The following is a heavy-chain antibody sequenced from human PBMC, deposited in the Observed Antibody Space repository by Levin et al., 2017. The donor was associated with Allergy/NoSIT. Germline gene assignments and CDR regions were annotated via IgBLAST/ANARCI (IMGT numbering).Heavy chain of an antibody. V-gene: IGHV4-59*01. Sequence: GSLRLSCTVSGGSITSYYWTWFRQPPGKGLEWIGHISDSGSTNYNPSLKSRATISIDTSQNQFSLNLYTVTAADAAVYYCARGFDVDYWDQGTPVTVSS. CDR2: ISDSGST. CDR1: GGSITSYY. J-gene: IGHJ4*02. CDR3: ARGFDVDY.